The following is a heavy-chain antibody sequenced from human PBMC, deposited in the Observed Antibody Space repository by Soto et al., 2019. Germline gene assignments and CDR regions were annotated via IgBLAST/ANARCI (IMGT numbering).Heavy chain of an antibody. CDR3: ARDTISPPLYYFDY. J-gene: IGHJ4*02. CDR2: IYWNDDK. D-gene: IGHD2-21*01. Sequence: SGPTLVNPXQTLTLTCAFSGFSLSTSGVGVGWIRQPPGKALEWLALIYWNDDKRYSPSLKSRLTITKDTSKNQVVLAMTNMDPVDTATYYCARDTISPPLYYFDYWGQGTLVTVSS. V-gene: IGHV2-5*01. CDR1: GFSLSTSGVG.